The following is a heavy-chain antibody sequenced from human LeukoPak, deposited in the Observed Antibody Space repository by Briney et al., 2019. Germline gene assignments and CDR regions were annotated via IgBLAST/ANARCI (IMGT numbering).Heavy chain of an antibody. V-gene: IGHV1-3*01. CDR1: GYTFTSYA. J-gene: IGHJ5*02. CDR2: INAGNGNT. D-gene: IGHD1-26*01. Sequence: ASVKVSCTASGYTFTSYAMHWVRQAPGQRLEWMGWINAGNGNTKYSQKFQGRVTITRDTSASTAYMELSSLRSEDTAVYYCAREPGSYYNWFDPWGQGTLVTVSS. CDR3: AREPGSYYNWFDP.